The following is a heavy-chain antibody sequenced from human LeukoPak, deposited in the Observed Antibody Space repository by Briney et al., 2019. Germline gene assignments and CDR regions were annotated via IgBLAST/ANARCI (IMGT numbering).Heavy chain of an antibody. Sequence: ASVKVSCKASGGTFSSYAMNWVRQAPGKGLEWVSAISGSGGNTYYADSVKGRFTISRDNSKNTLYLQMNSLRAEDTAIYYCAKGVLPTGFDYWGQGTLVTVSS. CDR1: GGTFSSYA. D-gene: IGHD3-10*01. CDR3: AKGVLPTGFDY. V-gene: IGHV3-23*01. CDR2: ISGSGGNT. J-gene: IGHJ4*02.